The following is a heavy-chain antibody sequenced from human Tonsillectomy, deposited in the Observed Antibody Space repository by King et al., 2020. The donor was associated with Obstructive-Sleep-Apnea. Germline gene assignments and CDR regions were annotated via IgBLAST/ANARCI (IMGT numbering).Heavy chain of an antibody. V-gene: IGHV3-23*04. CDR2: ISGSGGST. Sequence: VQLVESGGGLVQPGGSLRLSCAASGFTFRSYAMSWVRQAPGKGLEWVSAISGSGGSTYYANSVKGRFTISRDNSKNTLFLQMNSLRAEDTALYYCAKDNGWGEVGNFTYGGQEPLVTVSS. CDR3: AKDNGWGEVGNFTY. CDR1: GFTFRSYA. D-gene: IGHD3-16*01. J-gene: IGHJ4*02.